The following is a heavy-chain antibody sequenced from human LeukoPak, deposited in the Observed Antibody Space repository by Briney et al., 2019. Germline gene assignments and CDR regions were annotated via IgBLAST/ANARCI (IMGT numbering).Heavy chain of an antibody. CDR3: ARGRPTTSIAAAGVNWFDP. Sequence: SVKVSCRASGGTFSSYGISRVRQAPGQGLEWMGGIIPIFGTANYAQKFQGRVTITADKSTSTAYMELSSLRSEDTAVYYCARGRPTTSIAAAGVNWFDPWGQGTLVTVSS. CDR2: IIPIFGTA. D-gene: IGHD6-13*01. V-gene: IGHV1-69*06. CDR1: GGTFSSYG. J-gene: IGHJ5*02.